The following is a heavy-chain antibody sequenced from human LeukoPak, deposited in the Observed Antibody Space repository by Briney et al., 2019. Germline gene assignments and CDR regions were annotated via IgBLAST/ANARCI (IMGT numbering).Heavy chain of an antibody. J-gene: IGHJ4*02. D-gene: IGHD5-12*01. CDR3: ARDLHSGYDFGY. V-gene: IGHV1-18*01. Sequence: ASVKVSCKASGGTFSSYAISWVRQAPGQGLEWMRWISAYSGNTNYAQKVRGRVTMTTDTFTGTAYMELRSLRSDDTAVYYCARDLHSGYDFGYWGQGTLVTVSS. CDR2: ISAYSGNT. CDR1: GGTFSSYA.